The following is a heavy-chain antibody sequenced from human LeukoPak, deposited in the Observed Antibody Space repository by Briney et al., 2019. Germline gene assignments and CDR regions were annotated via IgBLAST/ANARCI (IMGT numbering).Heavy chain of an antibody. D-gene: IGHD2-2*01. V-gene: IGHV3-66*01. Sequence: GGSLRLSCAASGFTFSSYSMNWVRQAPGKGLEWVSVIYSGGSTYYADSVKGRFTISRDNSKNTLYLQMNSLRAEDTAVYYCASAEPAAPFDYWGQGTLVTVSS. CDR1: GFTFSSYS. CDR2: IYSGGST. J-gene: IGHJ4*02. CDR3: ASAEPAAPFDY.